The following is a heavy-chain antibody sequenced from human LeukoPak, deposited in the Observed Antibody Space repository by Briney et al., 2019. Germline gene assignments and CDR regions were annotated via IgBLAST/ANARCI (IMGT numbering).Heavy chain of an antibody. CDR2: INHSGST. J-gene: IGHJ4*02. Sequence: PSETLSLTCAVYGGSFSGYYWSWIRQPPGKGLEWIGEINHSGSTNYNPSLKSRVTISVDTSKNQFSLKLSSVTAADTAVYYCARRVRLITPLPFDYWAREPWSPSPQ. CDR1: GGSFSGYY. D-gene: IGHD3-22*01. V-gene: IGHV4-34*01. CDR3: ARRVRLITPLPFDY.